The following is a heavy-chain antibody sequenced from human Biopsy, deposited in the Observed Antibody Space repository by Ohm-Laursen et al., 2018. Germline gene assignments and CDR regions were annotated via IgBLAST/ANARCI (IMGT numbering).Heavy chain of an antibody. CDR1: GGFISSRNHY. V-gene: IGHV4-39*01. CDR2: VYYSGST. CDR3: ARHSLDDFWSGAHYYFDY. J-gene: IGHJ4*02. Sequence: GTLSLTCSVSGGFISSRNHYWGWLRQPPGKGLEWIGHVYYSGSTLYNSSLESRVTVSVDTSKNQFHLRLTSMSASDTAVYYCARHSLDDFWSGAHYYFDYWGLGTLVTVSS. D-gene: IGHD3-3*01.